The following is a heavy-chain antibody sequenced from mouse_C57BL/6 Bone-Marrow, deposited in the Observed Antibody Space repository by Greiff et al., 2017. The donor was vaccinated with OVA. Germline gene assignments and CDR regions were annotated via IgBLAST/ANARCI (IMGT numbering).Heavy chain of an antibody. J-gene: IGHJ2*01. CDR3: ARACYGDDGGDY. CDR2: INPNNGGT. D-gene: IGHD2-9*01. Sequence: EVQLQQSGPELVKPGASVKISCKASGYTFTDYYMNWVKQSHGKSLEWIGDINPNNGGTSYNQKFKGKATLTVDKSSSTAYMERRSLTSEDSAVYYCARACYGDDGGDYWGQGTTLTVSA. CDR1: GYTFTDYY. V-gene: IGHV1-26*01.